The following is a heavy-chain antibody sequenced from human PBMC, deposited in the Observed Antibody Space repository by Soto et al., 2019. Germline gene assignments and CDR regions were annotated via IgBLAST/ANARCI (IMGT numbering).Heavy chain of an antibody. D-gene: IGHD3-3*01. CDR2: ISGSGGST. CDR1: GFTFSSYA. J-gene: IGHJ4*02. CDR3: AKAVRFLEWSTTMGAFDY. Sequence: EVQLLESGGGLVQPGGSLRLSCAASGFTFSSYAMSWVRQAPGKGLEWVSAISGSGGSTYYADSVKGRFTISRDNSKHTVYLQMNSLRAEDTAVYYCAKAVRFLEWSTTMGAFDYWGQGTLVTVSS. V-gene: IGHV3-23*01.